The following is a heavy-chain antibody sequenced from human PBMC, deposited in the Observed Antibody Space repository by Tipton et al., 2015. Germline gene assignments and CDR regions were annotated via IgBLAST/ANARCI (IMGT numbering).Heavy chain of an antibody. CDR1: GASISGSSYY. V-gene: IGHV4-39*01. Sequence: TLSLTCSASGASISGSSYYWGWIRQPPGKGLEWIGSMHQSGRPYYSPSLKSRVTISADTSKNQFSLKLSSVTAADTAVYYCAGGAASMDAFDIWGQGTMVTVSS. D-gene: IGHD2/OR15-2a*01. CDR2: MHQSGRP. CDR3: AGGAASMDAFDI. J-gene: IGHJ3*02.